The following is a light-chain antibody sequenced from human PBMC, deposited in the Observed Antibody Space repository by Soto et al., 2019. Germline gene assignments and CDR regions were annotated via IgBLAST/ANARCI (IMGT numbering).Light chain of an antibody. CDR2: GAS. J-gene: IGKJ4*01. V-gene: IGKV3-20*01. Sequence: EFVLTQSPGTLSLSPGERATLSCRASQSVSSSYLAWYQQKPGQAPRILIHGASTRAIGIPDRFSGSGSGTDFTLTISRLEPEDFAVYYCQQYGSSPPLTFGGGTKVEIK. CDR1: QSVSSSY. CDR3: QQYGSSPPLT.